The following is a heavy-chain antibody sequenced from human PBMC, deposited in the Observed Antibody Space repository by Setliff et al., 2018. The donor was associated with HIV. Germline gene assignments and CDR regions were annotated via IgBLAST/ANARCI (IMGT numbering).Heavy chain of an antibody. V-gene: IGHV5-51*01. J-gene: IGHJ3*02. D-gene: IGHD5-12*01. CDR1: EYAFSNYW. CDR2: IYPRDSKI. CDR3: VGYDVYEYGYQVFDI. Sequence: PGESLKISCVGSEYAFSNYWIGWVRQMPGKGLEWMGIIYPRDSKIRYSPSFQGQVTFSVDKSLNTAYLQWSSLKVSDSAIYYCVGYDVYEYGYQVFDIWGQGTTVTVSS.